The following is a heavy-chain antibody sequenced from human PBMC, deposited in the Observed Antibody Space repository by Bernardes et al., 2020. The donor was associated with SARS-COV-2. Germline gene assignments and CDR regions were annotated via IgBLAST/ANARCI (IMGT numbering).Heavy chain of an antibody. CDR2: ISAYNGET. CDR3: ARDGGATRAHYY. Sequence: ASVKVSCKASGYTFSSSGITWVRQAPGQGLEWMGWISAYNGETKFAQKLQGRVTMTTDTSTTTAYMELRSLRSDDTAVYYCARDGGATRAHYYWGQGTLVTVSS. D-gene: IGHD1-26*01. CDR1: GYTFSSSG. J-gene: IGHJ4*02. V-gene: IGHV1-18*01.